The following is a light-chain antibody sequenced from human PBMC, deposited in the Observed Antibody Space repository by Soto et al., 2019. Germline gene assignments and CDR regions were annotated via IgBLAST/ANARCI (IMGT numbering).Light chain of an antibody. CDR3: QQYNSWPRT. J-gene: IGKJ1*01. CDR2: DAC. V-gene: IGKV3-15*01. Sequence: IEMTQSPATLSVSLGERATISCRASRSVSSNFAWYQQKPGQAPRLLIYDACTRDSDVPVRFSGSGSGTEFTLTISSLQSEDFAVYYCQQYNSWPRTFGQGTKVEIK. CDR1: RSVSSN.